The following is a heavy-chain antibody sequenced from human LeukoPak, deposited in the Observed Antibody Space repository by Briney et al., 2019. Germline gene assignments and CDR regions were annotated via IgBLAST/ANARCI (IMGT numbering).Heavy chain of an antibody. CDR3: ARAGPYYYDSSGLSEFDY. J-gene: IGHJ4*02. CDR1: GGTFSSYA. CDR2: IIPILGIA. D-gene: IGHD3-22*01. V-gene: IGHV1-69*04. Sequence: SVKVSCKASGGTFSSYAISWVRQAPGQGLEWMGRIIPILGIANYAQKFQGRVTITADKSTSTAYMELSSLRSEDTAVYYCARAGPYYYDSSGLSEFDYWGQGTLVTVSS.